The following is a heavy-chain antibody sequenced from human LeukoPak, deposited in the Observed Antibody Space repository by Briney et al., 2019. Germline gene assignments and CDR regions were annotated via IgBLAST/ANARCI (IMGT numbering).Heavy chain of an antibody. Sequence: GGSLRLSCAASGFTFSSYTMNWVRQAPGKGLEWVSSISSSSSYIDHADSVKGRFTISRDNAKNSLYLQMNGLRAEDTAVYYCAKAHSGSYYSGINWGQGTLVTVSS. CDR2: ISSSSSYI. CDR1: GFTFSSYT. J-gene: IGHJ4*02. D-gene: IGHD1-26*01. V-gene: IGHV3-21*04. CDR3: AKAHSGSYYSGIN.